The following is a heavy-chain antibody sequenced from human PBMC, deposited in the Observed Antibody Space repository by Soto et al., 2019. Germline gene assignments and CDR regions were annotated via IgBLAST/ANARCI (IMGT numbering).Heavy chain of an antibody. CDR2: ISYDGSNK. J-gene: IGHJ6*02. V-gene: IGHV3-30-3*01. CDR3: ARDTNRYYYYYAMDV. CDR1: GFTFNNYA. D-gene: IGHD2-2*01. Sequence: QVQLVESGGGVVQPGRSLRLSCAASGFTFNNYAMHWVRQAPGKGLEWVAVISYDGSNKYYADSVKGRFTISRDNSRNTLSLQTNNLRPEDTAVYYCARDTNRYYYYYAMDVWGQGTTVTVSS.